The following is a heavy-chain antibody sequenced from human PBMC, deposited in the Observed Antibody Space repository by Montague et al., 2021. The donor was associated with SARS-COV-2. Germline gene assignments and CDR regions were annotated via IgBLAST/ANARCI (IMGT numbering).Heavy chain of an antibody. J-gene: IGHJ4*02. CDR2: ISGSGGST. Sequence: SLRLSCAASGFTFSYYAMSWVRQAPGKGLEWVSAISGSGGSTYYADSVKGRFTISRDNSENTLYLQMNNLRAEDTAVYYCANRGTAAVGSYRYYFGYWGQGTLVTVSS. D-gene: IGHD6-13*01. CDR1: GFTFSYYA. CDR3: ANRGTAAVGSYRYYFGY. V-gene: IGHV3-23*01.